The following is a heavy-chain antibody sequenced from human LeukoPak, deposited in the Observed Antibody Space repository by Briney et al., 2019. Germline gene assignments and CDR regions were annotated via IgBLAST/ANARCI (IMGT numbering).Heavy chain of an antibody. J-gene: IGHJ1*01. Sequence: GASVKVSCKASGYTFTGYYMHWVRQAPGQGLEWMGRINPNSGGTNYAQKFQGRVTMTRGTSISTAYMELSRLRSDDTAVYYCARGPYYYDTKYFQHWGQGTLVTVSS. D-gene: IGHD3-22*01. CDR2: INPNSGGT. CDR3: ARGPYYYDTKYFQH. V-gene: IGHV1-2*06. CDR1: GYTFTGYY.